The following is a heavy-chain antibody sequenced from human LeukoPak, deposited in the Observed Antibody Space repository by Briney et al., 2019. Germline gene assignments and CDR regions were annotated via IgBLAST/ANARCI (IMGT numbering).Heavy chain of an antibody. D-gene: IGHD5-18*01. CDR2: ISYDGSIK. CDR3: ARDTGYSSGYYFDY. V-gene: IGHV3-30*04. J-gene: IGHJ4*02. CDR1: GFTFSTYA. Sequence: GGSPRLSCAASGFTFSTYAMHWARQAPGKGLEWVAVISYDGSIKYYGDSVKGRFTISRDNYRNTLYLQMNSLRAEDTAVYYCARDTGYSSGYYFDYWGQGTLVTVSS.